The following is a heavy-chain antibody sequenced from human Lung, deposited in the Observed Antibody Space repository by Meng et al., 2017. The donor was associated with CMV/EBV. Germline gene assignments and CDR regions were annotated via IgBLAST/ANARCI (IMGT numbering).Heavy chain of an antibody. CDR3: TRDFGSRGFDF. J-gene: IGHJ4*01. CDR2: ISSSSMNI. D-gene: IGHD3-10*01. Sequence: GGSLRLXCAASGFAFSSFQMNWVRQSAGKGLEWIAAISSSSMNIYYGDLVKGRFTISRDNGRNSVFLQMNSLRADDTAKYYCTRDFGSRGFDFWGHGTVVTVSS. CDR1: GFAFSSFQ. V-gene: IGHV3-21*01.